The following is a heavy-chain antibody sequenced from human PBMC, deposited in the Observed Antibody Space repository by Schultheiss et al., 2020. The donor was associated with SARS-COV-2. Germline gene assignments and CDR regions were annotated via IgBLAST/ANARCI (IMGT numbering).Heavy chain of an antibody. Sequence: ASVKVSCKASGYTFTSYGISWVRQAPGQGLEWMGWISAYNGNTNYAQKLQGRVTMTTDTSTSTAYMELRSLRSDDTAVYYCARALLGEGTNWFDPWGQGTLVTVSS. CDR2: ISAYNGNT. J-gene: IGHJ5*02. CDR1: GYTFTSYG. V-gene: IGHV1-18*01. D-gene: IGHD1-7*01. CDR3: ARALLGEGTNWFDP.